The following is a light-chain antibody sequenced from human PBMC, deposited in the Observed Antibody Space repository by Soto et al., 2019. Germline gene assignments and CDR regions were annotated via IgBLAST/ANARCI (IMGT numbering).Light chain of an antibody. J-gene: IGKJ1*01. CDR2: GAS. CDR1: QSVSSN. CDR3: QQYNNCPPNT. Sequence: EIVMTQSPATLSVSPGERATLSCRASQSVSSNLAWYQQKPGQAPRLLIYGASTRATGIPDRFSGSVSGREFTLTISSLQSEDFAVYYCQQYNNCPPNTFGQGTKVEIK. V-gene: IGKV3-15*01.